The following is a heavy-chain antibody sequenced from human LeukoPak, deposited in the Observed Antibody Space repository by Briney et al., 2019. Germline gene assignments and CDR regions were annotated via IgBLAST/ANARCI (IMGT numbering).Heavy chain of an antibody. V-gene: IGHV3-23*01. CDR1: GFTFSSYG. Sequence: GGSLRLSCAASGFTFSSYGMHWVRQAPGKGLEWVSAISNNGGYTYYADSVQGRFTISRDNSKSTLCLQMNSLRAEDMAVYYCAKQLGYCSDGSCYFPYWGQGTLVTVSS. CDR2: ISNNGGYT. J-gene: IGHJ4*02. D-gene: IGHD2-15*01. CDR3: AKQLGYCSDGSCYFPY.